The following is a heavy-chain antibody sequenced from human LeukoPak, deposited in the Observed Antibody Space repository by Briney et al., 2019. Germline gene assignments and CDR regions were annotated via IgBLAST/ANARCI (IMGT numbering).Heavy chain of an antibody. Sequence: SETLSLTCAVYGGSFSGYYWSWIRQPPGKGLEWIGEINHSGSTNYNPSLKSRVTISVDTSKNQFSLKLSSVTAADTAVYYCARVSPYYYGSGSYYTIDYWGQGTLVTVSS. CDR3: ARVSPYYYGSGSYYTIDY. CDR2: INHSGST. J-gene: IGHJ4*02. D-gene: IGHD3-10*01. CDR1: GGSFSGYY. V-gene: IGHV4-34*01.